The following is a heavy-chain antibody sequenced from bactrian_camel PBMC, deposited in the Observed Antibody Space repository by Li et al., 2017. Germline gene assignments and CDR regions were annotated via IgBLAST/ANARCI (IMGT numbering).Heavy chain of an antibody. D-gene: IGHD4*01. Sequence: HVQLVESGGGSVQTGGSLKLSCVASGYDFSLMSMAWFRQSPGKEREGVAAMDPAYGRTFYADSVKGRFTVSKDNTNNTLYLQMNSLKPEDTAMYYCAEAPYRDGFSTKCRGQGTQVTVS. CDR1: GYDFSLMS. CDR2: MDPAYGRT. CDR3: AEAPYRDGFSTKC. V-gene: IGHV3S1*01. J-gene: IGHJ4*01.